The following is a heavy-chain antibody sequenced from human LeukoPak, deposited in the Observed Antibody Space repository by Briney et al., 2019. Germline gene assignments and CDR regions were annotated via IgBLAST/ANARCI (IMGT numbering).Heavy chain of an antibody. V-gene: IGHV3-7*01. CDR1: GFTFSSYW. CDR3: ARDRYYYDSSGYVGSDY. J-gene: IGHJ4*02. Sequence: GGSLRLSCAAYGFTFSSYWMSLVRQAPGKGLEWVANIKQDGSEKYYVDSVKGRFTISRDNAKNSLYLQMNSLRAEDTAVYYCARDRYYYDSSGYVGSDYWGQGTLVTVSS. D-gene: IGHD3-22*01. CDR2: IKQDGSEK.